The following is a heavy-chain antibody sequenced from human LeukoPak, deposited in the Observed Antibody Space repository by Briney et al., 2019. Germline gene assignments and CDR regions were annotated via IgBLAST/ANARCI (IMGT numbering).Heavy chain of an antibody. Sequence: WASVKVSCKASGYTFISYGISWVRRAPGQGLEWMGWISAYNGNTNSAQKLQGRVTMTTDTSTSTAYMELRSLRSDDTAVYYCARHYDYGDYWGQGTLVTVSS. D-gene: IGHD3-10*01. J-gene: IGHJ4*02. CDR3: ARHYDYGDY. CDR1: GYTFISYG. V-gene: IGHV1-18*01. CDR2: ISAYNGNT.